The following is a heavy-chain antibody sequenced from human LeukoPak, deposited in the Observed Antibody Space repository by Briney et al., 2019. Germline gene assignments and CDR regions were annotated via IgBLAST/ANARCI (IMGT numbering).Heavy chain of an antibody. CDR1: GFTFSSYS. CDR3: ARELYGSGSYMDY. D-gene: IGHD3-10*01. CDR2: ISSSSSTI. V-gene: IGHV3-48*02. Sequence: GGSLRLSCAASGFTFSSYSMNWVRQAPGKGLEWVSCISSSSSTISYADSVKGRFTISRDNAKNSLYLQMNSLRDEDTAVYYCARELYGSGSYMDYWGQGTRVSVSS. J-gene: IGHJ4*02.